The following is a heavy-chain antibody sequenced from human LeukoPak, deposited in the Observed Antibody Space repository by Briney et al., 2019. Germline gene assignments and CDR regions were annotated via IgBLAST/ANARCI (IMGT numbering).Heavy chain of an antibody. CDR2: IYYSGST. D-gene: IGHD2-2*01. CDR1: GGSISSYY. J-gene: IGHJ6*03. Sequence: SETLSLTCTVSGGSISSYYWSWIRQPPGKGLEWIGYIYYSGSTNYNPSLKSRVTISVDTSKNQFSLKLSSVTAADTAVYYCARSGYCSSTSCYPGDLYYYYYMDVWGKGTTVTVSS. V-gene: IGHV4-59*01. CDR3: ARSGYCSSTSCYPGDLYYYYYMDV.